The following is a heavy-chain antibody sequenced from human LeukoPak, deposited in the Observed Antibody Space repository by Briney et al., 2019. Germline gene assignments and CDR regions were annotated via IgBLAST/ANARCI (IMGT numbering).Heavy chain of an antibody. V-gene: IGHV4-61*02. Sequence: PSETLSLTCTVSGGSISSGSYYWSWIRQPAGKGLEWIGRIYTSGSTNYNPSLKSRVTISVDTSKNQFSLKLSSVTAADTAVYYCASVPAAIGNYYYYMDVWGKGTTVTVSS. J-gene: IGHJ6*03. D-gene: IGHD2-2*01. CDR1: GGSISSGSYY. CDR2: IYTSGST. CDR3: ASVPAAIGNYYYYMDV.